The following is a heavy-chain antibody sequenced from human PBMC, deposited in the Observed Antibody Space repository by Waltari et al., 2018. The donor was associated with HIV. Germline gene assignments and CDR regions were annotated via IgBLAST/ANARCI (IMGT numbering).Heavy chain of an antibody. CDR1: GASLGSGSFY. Sequence: QVRLQESGPGLVKPSETLSLTCTVSGASLGSGSFYWRWIRQSPDNKMDRIVFIYSTGMTNYNPPLVSRVTMSVDTSKNQFSLTLKSVTPADTAFYYCVRSLMWFGDGALWGQGALVTVSS. CDR3: VRSLMWFGDGAL. D-gene: IGHD3-10*01. J-gene: IGHJ4*02. V-gene: IGHV4-61*01. CDR2: IYSTGMT.